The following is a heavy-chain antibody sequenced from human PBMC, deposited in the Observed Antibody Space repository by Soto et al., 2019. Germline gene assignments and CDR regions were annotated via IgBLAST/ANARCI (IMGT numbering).Heavy chain of an antibody. J-gene: IGHJ5*02. CDR2: IYYSGST. Sequence: SETLSLTCTVSGGSISSGDYYWSWIRQPPGKGLEWIGYIYYSGSTYYNPSLKSRVTISVDTSKNQFSLKLSSVTAADTAVYYCARVSIAVADTEFTYNWFDPRGQGTLVTVSS. V-gene: IGHV4-30-4*08. D-gene: IGHD6-19*01. CDR1: GGSISSGDYY. CDR3: ARVSIAVADTEFTYNWFDP.